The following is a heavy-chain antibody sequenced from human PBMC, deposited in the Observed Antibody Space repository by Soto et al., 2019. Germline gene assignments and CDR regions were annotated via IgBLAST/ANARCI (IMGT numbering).Heavy chain of an antibody. V-gene: IGHV4-4*02. CDR1: SGSISSSNW. CDR2: VYHSGST. CDR3: ARVIVVVAAIRYMDV. J-gene: IGHJ6*03. Sequence: PSETLSLTCAVSSGSISSSNWWSWVRQPPGKGLEWIGEVYHSGSTNYNPSLKSRVTISVDKSKNQFSLKLSSVTAADTAVYYCARVIVVVAAIRYMDVWGKGTTVTVSS. D-gene: IGHD2-15*01.